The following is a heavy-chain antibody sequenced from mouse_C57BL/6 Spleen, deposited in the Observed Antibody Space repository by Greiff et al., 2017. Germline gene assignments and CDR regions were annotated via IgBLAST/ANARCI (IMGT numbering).Heavy chain of an antibody. CDR2: IYPGSGST. CDR1: GYTFTSYW. V-gene: IGHV1-55*01. Sequence: QVQLQQPGAELVKPGASVKMSCKASGYTFTSYWITWVKQRPGQGLEWIGDIYPGSGSTNYNEKFKSKATLTVDTASSTAYMQHSSLTSEDSAVYYCARGDSSGYYYAKDYWGQGTSVSVSS. J-gene: IGHJ4*01. CDR3: ARGDSSGYYYAKDY. D-gene: IGHD3-2*02.